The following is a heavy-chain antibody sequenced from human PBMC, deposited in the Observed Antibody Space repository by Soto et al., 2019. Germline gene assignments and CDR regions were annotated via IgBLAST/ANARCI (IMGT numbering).Heavy chain of an antibody. D-gene: IGHD2-2*01. Sequence: PSETLSLTCTVSGGSISSATYYWSWIRQQPGKGLEWIGYIYYTGATYYNMSLKSRLSISLDTSENQFSLRLNSVTAADTAVYYCATIVSTARGLPDSGGFDNWGQGTLFTVSS. V-gene: IGHV4-31*03. CDR2: IYYTGAT. CDR3: ATIVSTARGLPDSGGFDN. J-gene: IGHJ4*02. CDR1: GGSISSATYY.